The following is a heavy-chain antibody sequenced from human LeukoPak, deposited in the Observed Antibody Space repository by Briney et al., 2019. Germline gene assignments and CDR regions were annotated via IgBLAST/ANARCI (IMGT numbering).Heavy chain of an antibody. CDR1: GFTFSNAW. J-gene: IGHJ4*02. CDR3: AKSPYTAGYTYYFDY. CDR2: ISWNSGSI. D-gene: IGHD5-18*01. V-gene: IGHV3-9*03. Sequence: PGGSLRLSCAASGFTFSNAWMSWVRQAPGKGLEWVSGISWNSGSIGYADSVKGRFTISRDNAKNSLYLQMNSLRAEDMALYYCAKSPYTAGYTYYFDYWGQGTLVTVSS.